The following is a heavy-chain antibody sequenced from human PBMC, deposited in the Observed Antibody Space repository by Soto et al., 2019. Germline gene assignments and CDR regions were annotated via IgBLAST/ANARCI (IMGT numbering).Heavy chain of an antibody. Sequence: GGSLRLSCAASGFTFSSYGMHWVRQAPGKGLEWVAVISYDGSNKYYADSVKGRFTISRDNSKNTLYLQMNSLRAEDTAVYYCAKEGKYYDILTGYRSYYGMDVWGQGTSVTGSS. CDR3: AKEGKYYDILTGYRSYYGMDV. CDR2: ISYDGSNK. V-gene: IGHV3-30*18. J-gene: IGHJ6*02. CDR1: GFTFSSYG. D-gene: IGHD3-9*01.